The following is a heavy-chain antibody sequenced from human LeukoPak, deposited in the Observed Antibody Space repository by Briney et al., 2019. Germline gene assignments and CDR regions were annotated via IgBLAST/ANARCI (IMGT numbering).Heavy chain of an antibody. V-gene: IGHV3-9*01. J-gene: IGHJ6*02. Sequence: GGSLRLSCAASGFTFHDYAMHWVRQAPGKGLEWVSGITWNSGNVGHADSVKGRFTISRDNAKNSLYLQMNSLRAEDTALYYCAKDNEGAGTYYPRYGMDVWGQGTTVTVSS. CDR1: GFTFHDYA. CDR3: AKDNEGAGTYYPRYGMDV. D-gene: IGHD3-10*01. CDR2: ITWNSGNV.